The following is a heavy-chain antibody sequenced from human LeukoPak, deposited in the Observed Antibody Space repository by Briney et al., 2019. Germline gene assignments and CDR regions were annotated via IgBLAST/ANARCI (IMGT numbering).Heavy chain of an antibody. D-gene: IGHD2-15*01. J-gene: IGHJ5*02. CDR3: ASQEYCSGGSCYTWFDP. CDR1: GYTINNYW. V-gene: IGHV5-51*01. Sequence: GESLKISCKGSGYTINNYWIGWVRKMPGKGLEWMGIIYPADSDIRYSPSFQGQVTISADKSISTAYLQWSSLKASDTAMYYCASQEYCSGGSCYTWFDPWGQGTLVTVSS. CDR2: IYPADSDI.